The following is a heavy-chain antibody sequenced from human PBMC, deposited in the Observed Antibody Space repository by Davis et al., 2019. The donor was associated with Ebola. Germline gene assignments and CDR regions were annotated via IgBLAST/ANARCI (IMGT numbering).Heavy chain of an antibody. D-gene: IGHD3-3*01. V-gene: IGHV3-23*01. CDR2: LSGSGGST. J-gene: IGHJ6*04. CDR3: AKSGLSFGVVKYHYGMDV. Sequence: PSETLSLTCAVSGCSISSGGYSWSWIRQPPGKGLEWVSALSGSGGSTYYADSVKGRFTISRDNSKKTLYLQMNSLRAEDTVVYYCAKSGLSFGVVKYHYGMDVWGKGTTVTVSS. CDR1: GCSISSGGYS.